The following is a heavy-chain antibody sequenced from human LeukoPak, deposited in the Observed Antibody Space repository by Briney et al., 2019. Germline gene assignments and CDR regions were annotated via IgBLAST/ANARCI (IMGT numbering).Heavy chain of an antibody. CDR3: AKDSEVVVAATEYYFDY. V-gene: IGHV3-23*01. Sequence: GGSLRLSCAASGFTFSSYAMSWVRQAPGKGLEWVSAISGSGGSTYYADSVKGRFTISRDNSKNTLYLQMNSLRAEDTAVYYCAKDSEVVVAATEYYFDYWGQGTLVTVSS. CDR1: GFTFSSYA. CDR2: ISGSGGST. J-gene: IGHJ4*02. D-gene: IGHD2-15*01.